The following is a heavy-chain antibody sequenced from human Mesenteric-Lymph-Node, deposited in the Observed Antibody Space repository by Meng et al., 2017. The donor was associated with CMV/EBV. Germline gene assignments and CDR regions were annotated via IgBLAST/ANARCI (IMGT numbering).Heavy chain of an antibody. J-gene: IGHJ6*02. CDR1: GFTFSSYD. CDR3: ARDGGLDGMDV. D-gene: IGHD3-16*01. V-gene: IGHV3-13*01. CDR2: IGTAGDT. Sequence: GESLKISCAASGFTFSSYDMHWVRQATGKGLEWVSAIGTAGDTYYPGSVKGRFTISRENAKNSLYLQMNSLRAGDTAVYYCARDGGLDGMDVWGQATLVTVSS.